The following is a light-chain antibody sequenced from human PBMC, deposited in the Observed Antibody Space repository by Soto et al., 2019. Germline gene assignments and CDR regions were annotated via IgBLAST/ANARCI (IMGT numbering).Light chain of an antibody. V-gene: IGKV3-20*01. CDR2: GAS. Sequence: EIVLTQSPGTLSLSPGERATLSCRASQSVSSSYLAWYQQKPGQAPRLLIYGASSRATGIPDRFSGSGSGKVFTITISRREPEDFAVYYCQQYSSSSRTFGQGTKVEIK. J-gene: IGKJ1*01. CDR1: QSVSSSY. CDR3: QQYSSSSRT.